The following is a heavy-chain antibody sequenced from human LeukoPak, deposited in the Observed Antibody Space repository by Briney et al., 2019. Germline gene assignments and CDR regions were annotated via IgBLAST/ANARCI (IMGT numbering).Heavy chain of an antibody. CDR3: ARPSPYCSSTSCPFDY. D-gene: IGHD2-2*01. J-gene: IGHJ4*02. Sequence: PSETLSLTCTVSGGSISSYYWSWIRQPPGKGLEWIGYIYYSGSTNYNPSLKSRVTISVDTSKNQFSPKLRSVTAADTAVYYCARPSPYCSSTSCPFDYWGQGTLVTVSS. V-gene: IGHV4-59*08. CDR2: IYYSGST. CDR1: GGSISSYY.